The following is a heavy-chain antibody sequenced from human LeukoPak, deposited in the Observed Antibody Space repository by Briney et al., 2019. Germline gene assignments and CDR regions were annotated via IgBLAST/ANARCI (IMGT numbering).Heavy chain of an antibody. J-gene: IGHJ4*02. CDR1: GFPFSNAW. Sequence: GGSLTLSCAASGFPFSNAWLSWVRQAPGQGLEYICRVKSNIEGGTSDYAGPMKGRITISSADSKHLLHLQRNVLTTETTAVYYCTTATGVWLLQYSGQRTLVTVSS. V-gene: IGHV3-15*01. CDR3: TTATGVWLLQY. CDR2: VKSNIEGGTS. D-gene: IGHD3-22*01.